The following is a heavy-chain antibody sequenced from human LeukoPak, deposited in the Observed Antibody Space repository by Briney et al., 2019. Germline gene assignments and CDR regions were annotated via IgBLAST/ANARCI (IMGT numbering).Heavy chain of an antibody. D-gene: IGHD2-2*03. CDR2: ISSAGSPI. CDR1: GFIFSSYE. Sequence: GGSLRPSCAASGFIFSSYEMNWVRQAPGKGLEWVSYISSAGSPIYYADSVKGRFTISRDSAKNSLYLQMNSLRADDTAVYYCAKGLGTMGWIFFQHWGQGTLVTVSS. CDR3: AKGLGTMGWIFFQH. V-gene: IGHV3-48*03. J-gene: IGHJ1*01.